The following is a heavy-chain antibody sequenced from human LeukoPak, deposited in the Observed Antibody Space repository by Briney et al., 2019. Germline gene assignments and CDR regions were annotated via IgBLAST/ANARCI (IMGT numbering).Heavy chain of an antibody. D-gene: IGHD2-21*01. Sequence: GGSLRLSCAASGLTFSSYWMSWVRQAPGKGLEWVANIKQDGSEKYYVDSVKGRFTISRDNAKNSLYLQMNSLRAEDTAVYYCARVRGVVIATCFDYWGQGTPVTVSS. CDR3: ARVRGVVIATCFDY. V-gene: IGHV3-7*01. J-gene: IGHJ4*02. CDR1: GLTFSSYW. CDR2: IKQDGSEK.